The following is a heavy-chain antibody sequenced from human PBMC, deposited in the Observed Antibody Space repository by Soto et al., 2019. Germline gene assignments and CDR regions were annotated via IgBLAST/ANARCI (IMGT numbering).Heavy chain of an antibody. D-gene: IGHD2-21*01. Sequence: SVKVSCKASGGTFSSYAISWVRQAPGQGLEWMGGIIPIFGTANYAQKFQGRVTITADKSTSTAYMELSSLSSDDTAVYYCASPRELSYSYFYFFTLDVWGQGTTVTVSS. CDR1: GGTFSSYA. V-gene: IGHV1-69*06. CDR3: ASPRELSYSYFYFFTLDV. J-gene: IGHJ6*02. CDR2: IIPIFGTA.